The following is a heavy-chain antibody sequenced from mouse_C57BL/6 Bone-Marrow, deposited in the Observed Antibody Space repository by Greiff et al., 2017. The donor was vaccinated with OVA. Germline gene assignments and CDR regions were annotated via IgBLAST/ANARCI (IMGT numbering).Heavy chain of an antibody. CDR2: IYPRDCST. V-gene: IGHV1-78*01. D-gene: IGHD2-1*01. CDR3: ARLVYGNYGYYFDY. Sequence: LQESDAELVKPGASVKISCKVSGYTFTDHTIHWMKQRPEQGLEWIGYIYPRDCSTKYNEKFKGKATLTADKSSSTAYMQLNSLTSEDSAVYFCARLVYGNYGYYFDYWGQGTTLTVSS. J-gene: IGHJ2*01. CDR1: GYTFTDHT.